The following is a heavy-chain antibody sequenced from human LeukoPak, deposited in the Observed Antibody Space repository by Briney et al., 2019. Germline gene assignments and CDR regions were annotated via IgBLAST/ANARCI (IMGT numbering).Heavy chain of an antibody. D-gene: IGHD3-22*01. V-gene: IGHV3-48*04. CDR3: ARGGFGETYYYDSSGPEDY. CDR1: GFTFSSYW. Sequence: GGSLRLSCAASGFTFSSYWMHWVRQVPGKGLEWVSYISSSGSTIYYADSVKGRFTISRDNAKNSLYLQMNSLRAEDTAVYYCARGGFGETYYYDSSGPEDYWGQGTLVTVSS. CDR2: ISSSGSTI. J-gene: IGHJ4*02.